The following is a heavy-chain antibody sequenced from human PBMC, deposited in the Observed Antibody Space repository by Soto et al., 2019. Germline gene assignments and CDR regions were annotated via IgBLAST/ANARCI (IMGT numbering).Heavy chain of an antibody. V-gene: IGHV6-1*01. D-gene: IGHD1-26*01. CDR3: ARDRSGSYSNSNYYYYGMDV. Sequence: SQTLSLTCAISGDSVSSNSAAWNWIRQSPSRGLEWLGRTYYRSKWYNDYAVSVKSRITINPDTSKNQFSLQLNSVTPEDTAVYYCARDRSGSYSNSNYYYYGMDVWGQGTTVTVS. CDR2: TYYRSKWYN. CDR1: GDSVSSNSAA. J-gene: IGHJ6*02.